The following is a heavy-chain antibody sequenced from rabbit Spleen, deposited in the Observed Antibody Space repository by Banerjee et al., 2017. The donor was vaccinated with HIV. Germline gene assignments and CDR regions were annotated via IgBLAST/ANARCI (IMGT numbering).Heavy chain of an antibody. V-gene: IGHV1S47*01. CDR3: ARAIVPWLGLTRLDL. J-gene: IGHJ3*01. CDR2: VYIIGGTT. Sequence: QEQLKETGGGLVQPGGSLTLSCKASGFDFSGDYMSWVRQAPGKGLEWIGCVYIIGGTTDYASWVDGRFTISSDNAQNTLDLKMTSLTAADTATYFCARAIVPWLGLTRLDLWGPGTLVTVS. D-gene: IGHD4-1*01. CDR1: GFDFSGDY.